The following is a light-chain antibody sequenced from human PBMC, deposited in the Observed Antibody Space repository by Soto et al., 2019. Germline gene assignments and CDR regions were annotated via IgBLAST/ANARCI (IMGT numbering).Light chain of an antibody. CDR2: LAS. V-gene: IGKV1-5*03. J-gene: IGKJ2*01. CDR1: QEIGSF. CDR3: QQYNPHSFYT. Sequence: DIQMTQSPSTLSASVGDRVTVTCRASQEIGSFLAWYQQKPGKAPKLLIYLASRLESGVPSRFSGRGSGTEFTLTISGLQPDDFATYFCQQYNPHSFYTFGPGTKLEIK.